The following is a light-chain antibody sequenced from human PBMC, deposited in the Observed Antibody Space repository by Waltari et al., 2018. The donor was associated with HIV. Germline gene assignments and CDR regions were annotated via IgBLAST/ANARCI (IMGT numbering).Light chain of an antibody. CDR1: QSLLHSYGYNY. CDR2: LGS. CDR3: MQALQTWT. V-gene: IGKV2-28*01. J-gene: IGKJ1*01. Sequence: DIELTQSPVSLTVSPGEPASISCRSGQSLLHSYGYNYLAWSVQKPGQSPRLLFYLGSNRASGVPDRFSASGSGTHFTLDISRVEAEDVGVYYCMQALQTWTFGQGTKVEIK.